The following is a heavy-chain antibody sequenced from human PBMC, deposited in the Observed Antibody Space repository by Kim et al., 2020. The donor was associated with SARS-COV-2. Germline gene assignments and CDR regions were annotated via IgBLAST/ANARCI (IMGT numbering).Heavy chain of an antibody. V-gene: IGHV3-23*01. CDR3: AKPSSGSIEYYYYGMDV. Sequence: VKGRFTISRDNSKTTLYRQMNSLRAEDTAVYYCAKPSSGSIEYYYYGMDVWGQGTTVTVSS. J-gene: IGHJ6*02. D-gene: IGHD3-10*01.